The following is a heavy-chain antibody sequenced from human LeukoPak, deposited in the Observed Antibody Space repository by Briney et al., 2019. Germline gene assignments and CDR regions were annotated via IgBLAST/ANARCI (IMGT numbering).Heavy chain of an antibody. Sequence: ASVNVSCKASGYTFTGYYMHWVRQAPGQGLEWMGWINPNSGGTNYAQKLQGRVTMTTDTSTSTAYMELRSLRSDDTAVYYCARVERWELQPPDYWGQGTLVTVSS. D-gene: IGHD1-26*01. CDR2: INPNSGGT. CDR3: ARVERWELQPPDY. V-gene: IGHV1-2*02. J-gene: IGHJ4*02. CDR1: GYTFTGYY.